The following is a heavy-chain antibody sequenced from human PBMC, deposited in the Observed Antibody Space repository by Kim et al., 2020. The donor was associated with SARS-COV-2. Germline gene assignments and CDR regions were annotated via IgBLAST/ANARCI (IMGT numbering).Heavy chain of an antibody. Sequence: DSLQGRFTISRDNSKNTLYLQMNSLRAEDTAVYYCARDLAVARGNDDAFGIWGLGTMVTVSS. J-gene: IGHJ3*02. CDR3: ARDLAVARGNDDAFGI. V-gene: IGHV3-30*07. D-gene: IGHD6-19*01.